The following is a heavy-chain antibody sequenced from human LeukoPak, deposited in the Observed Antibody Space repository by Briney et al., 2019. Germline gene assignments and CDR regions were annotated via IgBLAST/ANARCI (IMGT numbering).Heavy chain of an antibody. CDR1: GGTFSNYA. Sequence: ASVKVSCKASGGTFSNYAISWVRQAPGQGLEWMGGIIPIFGTANYAQKFQGRVTITTDESASTAYMELSSLRSEDTAVYYCARDSNYERGYNWFDPWGQGTLVTVSS. D-gene: IGHD4-11*01. V-gene: IGHV1-69*05. J-gene: IGHJ5*02. CDR3: ARDSNYERGYNWFDP. CDR2: IIPIFGTA.